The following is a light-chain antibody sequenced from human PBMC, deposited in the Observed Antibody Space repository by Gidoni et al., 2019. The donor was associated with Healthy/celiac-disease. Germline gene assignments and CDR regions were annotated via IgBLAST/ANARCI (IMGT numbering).Light chain of an antibody. CDR3: QQYYSTPYT. V-gene: IGKV4-1*01. CDR1: QSVLYSSNNKNY. Sequence: DILITQSPDSPAVSLGERATINCKSSQSVLYSSNNKNYLAWYQQKPGQPPKLLIYWASTRESGVPDRFSGSGSGTDFTLTISSLQAEDVAVYYCQQYYSTPYTFGQGTKLEIK. J-gene: IGKJ2*01. CDR2: WAS.